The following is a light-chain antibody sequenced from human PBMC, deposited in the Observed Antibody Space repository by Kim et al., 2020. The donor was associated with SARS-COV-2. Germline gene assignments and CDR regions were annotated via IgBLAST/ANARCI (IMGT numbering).Light chain of an antibody. CDR2: GKN. CDR3: NSRDSNDNVV. V-gene: IGLV3-19*01. Sequence: VDLGQTVRITCQGDSLRSYYATWYKQKPGQAPIFVIYGKNNRPSGIPDRFSGSSSGNTASLTITGTQAGDEADYYCNSRDSNDNVVFGGGTQLTVL. J-gene: IGLJ2*01. CDR1: SLRSYY.